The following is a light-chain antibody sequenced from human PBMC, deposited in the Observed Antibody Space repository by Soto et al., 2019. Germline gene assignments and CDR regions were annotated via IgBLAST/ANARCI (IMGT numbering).Light chain of an antibody. Sequence: DIQMTQSPSTVSASVGDRITITCRASQSINTWLAWYRQRPGEAPQLLSYDVSTLEMGVPARFSGSGSGTDFTLSISRLQADDFATFYCQQYQTYSRTFGQGTKVEVK. V-gene: IGKV1-5*01. CDR2: DVS. CDR3: QQYQTYSRT. CDR1: QSINTW. J-gene: IGKJ1*01.